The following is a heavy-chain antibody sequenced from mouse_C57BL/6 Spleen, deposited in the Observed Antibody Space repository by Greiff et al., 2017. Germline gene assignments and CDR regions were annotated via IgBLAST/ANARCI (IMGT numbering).Heavy chain of an antibody. CDR2: INPNNGGT. V-gene: IGHV1-18*01. D-gene: IGHD1-1*01. CDR1: GYTFTDYN. CDR3: ARRPYYYGGAYMDY. J-gene: IGHJ4*01. Sequence: EVQLQQSGPELVKPGASVKIPCKASGYTFTDYNMDWVKQSHGKSLEWIGDINPNNGGTIYHQKFKGKATLTVDKSSSTAYMELRSLTSEDTAVYYCARRPYYYGGAYMDYWGQGTSVTVSS.